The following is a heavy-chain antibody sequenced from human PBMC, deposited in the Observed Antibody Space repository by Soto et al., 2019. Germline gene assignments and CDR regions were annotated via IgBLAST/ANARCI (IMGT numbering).Heavy chain of an antibody. J-gene: IGHJ3*02. CDR1: GGTFSSYT. CDR3: ARGAYYYDSSAYDAFDI. V-gene: IGHV1-69*02. D-gene: IGHD3-22*01. CDR2: IIPILGIA. Sequence: ASVKVSCQASGGTFSSYTISWVRQAPGQGLEWMGRIIPILGIANYAQKFQGRVTITADKSTSTAYMELSSLRSEDTAVYYCARGAYYYDSSAYDAFDIWGQGTMVTVSS.